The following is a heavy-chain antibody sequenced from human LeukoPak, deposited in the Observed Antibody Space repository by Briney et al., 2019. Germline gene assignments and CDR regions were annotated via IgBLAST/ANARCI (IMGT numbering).Heavy chain of an antibody. CDR3: ARDHLYSGGWYLGYDAFDI. V-gene: IGHV4-34*01. CDR2: INHSGST. J-gene: IGHJ3*02. Sequence: PSETLSLTCAVYGGSFSGYYWSWIRQPPGKGLEWIGEINHSGSTNYNPSLKSRVTISVDTSKNQFSLKLSSVTAADTAVYYCARDHLYSGGWYLGYDAFDIWGQGTMVTVSS. CDR1: GGSFSGYY. D-gene: IGHD6-19*01.